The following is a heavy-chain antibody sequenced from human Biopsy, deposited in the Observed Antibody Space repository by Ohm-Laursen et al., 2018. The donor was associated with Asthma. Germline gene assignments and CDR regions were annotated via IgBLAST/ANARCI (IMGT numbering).Heavy chain of an antibody. CDR3: ARHWSWGSFFDY. CDR1: GGSMSSSSYS. CDR2: ISYTGNT. D-gene: IGHD7-27*01. Sequence: SETLSLSCTVSGGSMSSSSYSWGWIRQPPGKGLEWIGSISYTGNTDIPSLRSRVTISVDTSKNNFSLKLTSVTAADTAVFYCARHWSWGSFFDYWGQGMLVTVSS. V-gene: IGHV4-39*01. J-gene: IGHJ4*02.